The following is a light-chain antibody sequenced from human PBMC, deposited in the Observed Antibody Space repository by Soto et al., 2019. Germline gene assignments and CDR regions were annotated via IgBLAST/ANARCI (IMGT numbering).Light chain of an antibody. CDR2: KDS. Sequence: SYELTQPSSVSVSPGQTARITCSGDVLAKKYARWFQQKPGQAPVLVIYKDSERPSGIPERFSGSSSGTTVTLTISGAQVEDEAGYYCYSAADNNQVFGGGTKLTVL. J-gene: IGLJ2*01. CDR1: VLAKKY. V-gene: IGLV3-27*01. CDR3: YSAADNNQV.